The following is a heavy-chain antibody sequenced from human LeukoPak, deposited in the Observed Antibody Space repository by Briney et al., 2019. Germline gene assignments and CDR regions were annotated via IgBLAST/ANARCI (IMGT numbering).Heavy chain of an antibody. CDR1: GVSISSYY. D-gene: IGHD6-19*01. Sequence: SETLSLTCTVSGVSISSYYWGWIRQPPGKGLEWIGSIYYSGSTYYNPSLKSRVTISVDTSKNQFSLKLSSVTAADTAVYYCASRIAVAGSEYFQHWGQGTLVTVSS. CDR2: IYYSGST. J-gene: IGHJ1*01. CDR3: ASRIAVAGSEYFQH. V-gene: IGHV4-39*01.